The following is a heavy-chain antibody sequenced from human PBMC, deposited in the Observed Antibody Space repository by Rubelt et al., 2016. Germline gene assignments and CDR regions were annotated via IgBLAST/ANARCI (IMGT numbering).Heavy chain of an antibody. CDR1: GFTFSHYW. CDR2: ISYEGINN. V-gene: IGHV3-30*19. Sequence: VQLVESRGGLVQPGGSLRLSCATSGFTFSHYWMTWVRQAPGKGLEWVAVISYEGINNYYADSVKGRFTISRDNSKNTLYLQMNSLRAEDTAVYYCAKHIAAPPFDYWGQGTLVTVSS. CDR3: AKHIAAPPFDY. J-gene: IGHJ4*02. D-gene: IGHD6-13*01.